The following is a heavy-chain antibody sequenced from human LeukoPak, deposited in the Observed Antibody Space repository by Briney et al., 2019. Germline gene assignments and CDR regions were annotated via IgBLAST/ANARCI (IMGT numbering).Heavy chain of an antibody. CDR2: IYYSGST. CDR1: GGSISSYY. Sequence: SETLSLTCTVSGGSISSYYWSWIRQPPGKGLEWIGYIYYSGSTNYNPSLKSRVTISVDTSKNQFSLKLSSVTAADTAVYYCARDANYYDSSGYYLFDYWGQGALVTVSS. CDR3: ARDANYYDSSGYYLFDY. J-gene: IGHJ4*02. D-gene: IGHD3-22*01. V-gene: IGHV4-59*01.